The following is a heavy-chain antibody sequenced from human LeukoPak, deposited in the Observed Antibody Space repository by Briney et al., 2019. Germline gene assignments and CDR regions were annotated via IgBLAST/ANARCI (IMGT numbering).Heavy chain of an antibody. J-gene: IGHJ4*02. CDR3: ARWIGGFDY. V-gene: IGHV3-7*01. D-gene: IGHD3-10*01. CDR2: IKQDGSEK. CDR1: GFTFSNYW. Sequence: GGSLRLSCAASGFTFSNYWMNWVRQTPGKGLEWVANIKQDGSEKYYVDSVEGRFTISRDNAKNSLYLQMNSLRAEDTAVYYCARWIGGFDYWGQGALVTVSS.